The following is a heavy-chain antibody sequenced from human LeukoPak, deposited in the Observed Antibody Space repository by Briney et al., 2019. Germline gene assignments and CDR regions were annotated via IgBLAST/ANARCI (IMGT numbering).Heavy chain of an antibody. V-gene: IGHV3-30*18. J-gene: IGHJ1*01. CDR3: AKEPTSYSSGWYFQH. CDR2: VSHDGGTK. CDR1: GFTFSNYG. Sequence: GGSLRLSCAASGFTFSNYGMQWVRRAPGKGLEWLAVVSHDGGTKFYADSVKGRFTISRDNSKNTLDLEMYSLTTEDTAVYYCAKEPTSYSSGWYFQHWGQGTLVTVSS. D-gene: IGHD6-13*01.